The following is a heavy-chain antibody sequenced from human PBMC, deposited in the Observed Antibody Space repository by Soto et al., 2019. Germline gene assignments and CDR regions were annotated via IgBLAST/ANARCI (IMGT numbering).Heavy chain of an antibody. V-gene: IGHV1-46*01. Sequence: ASVKVSCKASGYTFTRDQVHWVRQAPGQGLEWMGMIDPSGGKTNYAQEFQGRVTMTRDTSTSTVYMALSSLRSEDTAIYFCGRVMRSLLSITALDTWGQGTLVTVSS. CDR2: IDPSGGKT. J-gene: IGHJ5*02. CDR1: GYTFTRDQ. D-gene: IGHD3-10*01. CDR3: GRVMRSLLSITALDT.